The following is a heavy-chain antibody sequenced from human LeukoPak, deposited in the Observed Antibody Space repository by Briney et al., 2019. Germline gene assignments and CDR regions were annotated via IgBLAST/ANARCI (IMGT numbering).Heavy chain of an antibody. J-gene: IGHJ4*02. Sequence: PGGSLRLSCAASGFTFSSYSMNWVRQAPGKGLEWVSYSSSSSSTIYYADSVKGRFTISRDNAKNSLYLQMNSLRAEDTAVYYCARGRYHYYDSSGYYYFDYWGQGTLVTVSS. V-gene: IGHV3-48*01. CDR1: GFTFSSYS. CDR3: ARGRYHYYDSSGYYYFDY. D-gene: IGHD3-22*01. CDR2: SSSSSSTI.